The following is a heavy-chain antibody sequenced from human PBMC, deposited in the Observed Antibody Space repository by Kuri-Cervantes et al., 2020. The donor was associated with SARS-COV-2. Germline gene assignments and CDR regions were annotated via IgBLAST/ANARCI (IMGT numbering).Heavy chain of an antibody. CDR2: IIPSFGTA. V-gene: IGHV1-69*13. CDR3: ARHSEPYYYYHGMDV. Sequence: SVKVSCKASGGTFSSYAISWVRQAPGQGLEWMGGIIPSFGTANYAQKFQGRVTITADESTSTAYMELSSLRSEDTAVYYCARHSEPYYYYHGMDVWGQGTTVTVSS. J-gene: IGHJ6*02. D-gene: IGHD1-14*01. CDR1: GGTFSSYA.